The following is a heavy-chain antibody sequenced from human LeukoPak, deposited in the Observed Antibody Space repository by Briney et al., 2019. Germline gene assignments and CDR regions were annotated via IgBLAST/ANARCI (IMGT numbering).Heavy chain of an antibody. CDR3: VRECITKAFHL. Sequence: ASVKVSCRASGSTFTDYYIHWVRLAPGQGLEWMGYINPRSCVTGFPQKYRRSVPLTTDTSISAAYMELSSLISDDTAMYYCVRECITKAFHLGGERALLTVPS. D-gene: IGHD3-10*01. CDR1: GSTFTDYY. CDR2: INPRSCVT. V-gene: IGHV1-2*02. J-gene: IGHJ4*02.